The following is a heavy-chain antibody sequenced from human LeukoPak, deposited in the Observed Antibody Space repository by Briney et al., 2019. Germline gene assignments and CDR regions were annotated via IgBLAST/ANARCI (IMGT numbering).Heavy chain of an antibody. D-gene: IGHD1-1*01. CDR2: ISTSSLYI. V-gene: IGHV3-21*01. CDR3: ARDSDWNDGLDY. Sequence: GGSLRLSCAASGFTFSSYSMNWVRQAPGKGLEWVSSISTSSLYIYYADSVRGRFTISRDNAKNSLYLQMNSLRAEDTAVYYCARDSDWNDGLDYWGQGTLVTVSS. CDR1: GFTFSSYS. J-gene: IGHJ4*02.